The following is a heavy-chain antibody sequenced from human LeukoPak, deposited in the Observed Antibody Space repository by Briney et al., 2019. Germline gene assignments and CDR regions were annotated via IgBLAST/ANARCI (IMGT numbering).Heavy chain of an antibody. CDR1: GFTLSTHG. CDR3: AKEIWPTVTTPGHTHFDY. J-gene: IGHJ4*02. Sequence: GGSLRLSCAASGFTLSTHGMSWVRQAPGKGLEWVSGISGDGGGDGGSTYYADSVKGRFTISRDNSKNTLCLQMNSLRAEDTAVYYCAKEIWPTVTTPGHTHFDYWGQGTLVTVSS. CDR2: ISGDGGGDGGST. D-gene: IGHD4-17*01. V-gene: IGHV3-23*01.